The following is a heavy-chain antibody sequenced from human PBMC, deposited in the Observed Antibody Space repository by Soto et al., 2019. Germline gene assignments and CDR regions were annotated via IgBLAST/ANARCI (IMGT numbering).Heavy chain of an antibody. D-gene: IGHD1-1*01. CDR1: GFTFTGYS. J-gene: IGHJ4*02. CDR3: ARSLGDHWDEYYFDY. Sequence: VRVLESGGDLVQPGGSLRLSCAASGFTFTGYSMSWVRQAPGKGLEWVSGISGTGYSTYYADTVQGRFTISRDNSKTTLYLQLDSLRAEDTALYYCARSLGDHWDEYYFDYWGQGTLVTVSS. CDR2: ISGTGYST. V-gene: IGHV3-23*01.